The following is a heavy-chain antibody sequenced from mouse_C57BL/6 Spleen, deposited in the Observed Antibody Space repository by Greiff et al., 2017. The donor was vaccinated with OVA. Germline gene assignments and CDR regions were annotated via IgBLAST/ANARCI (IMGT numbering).Heavy chain of an antibody. Sequence: VQLQQSGPELVKPGASVKISCKASGYSFTGYYMNWVKQSPEKSLEWIGEINPSTGGTTYNQKFKAKATLTVDKSSSTAYMQLKSLTSEDSAVYYCASLTGTGGMDYWGQGTSVTVSS. CDR2: INPSTGGT. V-gene: IGHV1-42*01. D-gene: IGHD4-1*01. CDR3: ASLTGTGGMDY. J-gene: IGHJ4*01. CDR1: GYSFTGYY.